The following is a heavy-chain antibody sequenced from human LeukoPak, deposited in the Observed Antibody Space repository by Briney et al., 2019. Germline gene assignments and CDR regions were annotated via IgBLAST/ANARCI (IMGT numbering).Heavy chain of an antibody. CDR1: GFTFSSYA. CDR2: ISYDGSNK. CDR3: ARDHGAVAGIFDY. D-gene: IGHD6-19*01. V-gene: IGHV3-30-3*01. J-gene: IGHJ4*02. Sequence: PGRSLRLSCAASGFTFSSYAMHWVRQAPGKGLEWVAVISYDGSNKYYADSVKGRFTIPRDNSKNTLYLQMNSLRAEDTAVYYCARDHGAVAGIFDYWGQGTLVTVSS.